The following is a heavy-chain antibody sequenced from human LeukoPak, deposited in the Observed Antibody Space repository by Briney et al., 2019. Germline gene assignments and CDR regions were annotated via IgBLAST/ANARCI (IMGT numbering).Heavy chain of an antibody. J-gene: IGHJ4*02. CDR2: MHPNSGGT. CDR1: GYTFTDYY. D-gene: IGHD6-6*01. CDR3: AREPRGEAAREG. V-gene: IGHV1-2*02. Sequence: ASVKVSCKASGYTFTDYYMHWLRQAPGQGVEWMGWMHPNSGGTNYAQKFQGRVTMTRDTSISTAYMDLSSLRSHDTAVYYCAREPRGEAAREGWGQGTLVTVSS.